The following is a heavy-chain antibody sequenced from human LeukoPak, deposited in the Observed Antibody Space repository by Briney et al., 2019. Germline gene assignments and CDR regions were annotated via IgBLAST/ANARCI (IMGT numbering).Heavy chain of an antibody. CDR3: AAIAAAGDFDY. V-gene: IGHV3-30*03. J-gene: IGHJ4*02. Sequence: GRSLRLSCAASGFTFSSYGMHWVRQAPGKGLEWVAVISYDGSNKYYADSVKGRFTISRDNSKNTLDLEMNSLRAEDTAVYYCAAIAAAGDFDYWGQGTLVTVSS. CDR1: GFTFSSYG. D-gene: IGHD6-13*01. CDR2: ISYDGSNK.